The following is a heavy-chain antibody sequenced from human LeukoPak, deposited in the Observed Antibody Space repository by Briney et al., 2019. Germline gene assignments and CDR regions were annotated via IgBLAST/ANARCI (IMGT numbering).Heavy chain of an antibody. Sequence: GGSLRLSCAASGFTFYDYGMSWVRQAPGKGLEWVSGLNWKGGSTGYADSVKGRFTISRDNAKNSLYLQMNSLRAEDTALYYCARWRYCSGGSCNPKTKYYFDYWGQGTLVTVSS. D-gene: IGHD2-15*01. CDR3: ARWRYCSGGSCNPKTKYYFDY. V-gene: IGHV3-20*04. CDR2: LNWKGGST. CDR1: GFTFYDYG. J-gene: IGHJ4*02.